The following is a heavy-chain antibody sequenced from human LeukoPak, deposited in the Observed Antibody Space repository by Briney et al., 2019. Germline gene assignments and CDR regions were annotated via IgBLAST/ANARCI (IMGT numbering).Heavy chain of an antibody. CDR3: ARQPITIFYYYGMDV. Sequence: PSEILSLTCTVSGGSISSSSYYWGWIRQPPGKGLEWIGSIYYSGSTYYNPSLKSRATISVDTSKNQFSLKLSSVTAADTAVYYCARQPITIFYYYGMDVWGQGTTVTVSS. V-gene: IGHV4-39*01. D-gene: IGHD3-9*01. CDR1: GGSISSSSYY. J-gene: IGHJ6*02. CDR2: IYYSGST.